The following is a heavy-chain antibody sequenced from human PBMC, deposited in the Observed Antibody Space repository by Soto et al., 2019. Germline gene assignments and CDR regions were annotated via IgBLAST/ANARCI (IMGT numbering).Heavy chain of an antibody. CDR3: ARQDGIAAAGMNPDYFDY. D-gene: IGHD6-13*01. J-gene: IGHJ4*02. V-gene: IGHV1-18*01. CDR2: ISAYNGNT. Sequence: QVQLVQSGAEVKKPGASVKVSCKASGYTFTSYGISWVRQAPGQGLEWMGWISAYNGNTNYAQKFQGRVTMTTDTSTSTAYMELRSLRSDDTAVYYCARQDGIAAAGMNPDYFDYWGQGTLVTVSS. CDR1: GYTFTSYG.